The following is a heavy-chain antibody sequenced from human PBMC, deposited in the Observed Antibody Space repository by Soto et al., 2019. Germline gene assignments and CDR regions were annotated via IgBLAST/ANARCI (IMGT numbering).Heavy chain of an antibody. CDR1: GFTFSTYA. V-gene: IGHV3-23*01. CDR2: ISGSGGSI. J-gene: IGHJ6*02. CDR3: VKWDWKGDV. Sequence: EVQLLESGGGLVQPGGSLRLSCAASGFTFSTYAMNWVRQAPGHGLEWVSAISGSGGSIHYADSVKGRFTISRDNSKNTLYLQMNSLRDEDTAVYHCVKWDWKGDVWGQGTTVTVSS. D-gene: IGHD1-1*01.